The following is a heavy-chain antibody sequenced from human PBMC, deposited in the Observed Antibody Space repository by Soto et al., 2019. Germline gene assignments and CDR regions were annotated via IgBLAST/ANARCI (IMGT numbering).Heavy chain of an antibody. Sequence: QVQLQESGPGLVKPSETLSLTCTVSGVSINSHYWSWIRQPPGKGLEWIGFSFHSGSANYNSSLKSRVTISVDTSKNQFSLNLNSVTAADPAVYYCARISGLPVDFDYWGQGTLVTVSS. CDR2: SFHSGSA. D-gene: IGHD3-10*01. CDR1: GVSINSHY. V-gene: IGHV4-59*11. J-gene: IGHJ4*02. CDR3: ARISGLPVDFDY.